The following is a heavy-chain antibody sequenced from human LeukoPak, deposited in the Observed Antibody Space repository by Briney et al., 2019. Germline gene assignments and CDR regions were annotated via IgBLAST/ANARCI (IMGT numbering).Heavy chain of an antibody. Sequence: NPSETLSLTCTVSGGSISSYYWSWIRQPPGKGLEWIGYIYYSGSTNYNPSLKSRVTISVDTSKNQFSLKLSSVTAADTAVYYCARGGNYWPQWWFDPWGRGTLVSVSS. V-gene: IGHV4-59*01. CDR1: GGSISSYY. D-gene: IGHD1-26*01. J-gene: IGHJ5*02. CDR3: ARGGNYWPQWWFDP. CDR2: IYYSGST.